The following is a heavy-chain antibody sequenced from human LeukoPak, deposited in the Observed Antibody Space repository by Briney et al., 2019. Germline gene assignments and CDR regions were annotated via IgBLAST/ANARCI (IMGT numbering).Heavy chain of an antibody. CDR3: ASRSPALDY. J-gene: IGHJ4*02. V-gene: IGHV3-33*01. CDR2: IWYDGSNK. D-gene: IGHD2-2*01. Sequence: GRGLRVSCAGSGFTFSGYGMHWVRQAPGKGLEWVAVIWYDGSNKYYADSVKGRVTISRDNSKNTLYLQMNSLRAADTAVYYCASRSPALDYSGQGTLFTVSS. CDR1: GFTFSGYG.